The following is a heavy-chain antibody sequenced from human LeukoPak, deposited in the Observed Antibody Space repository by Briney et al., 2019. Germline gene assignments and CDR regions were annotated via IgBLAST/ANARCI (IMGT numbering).Heavy chain of an antibody. Sequence: PGGSLRLSCAASGFTSDNHAMHWVRQAPGKGLEWVSGISFNSASIGYADSAKGRFTISRDNAKNFVFLQMNSLRPEDTAFYFCARAYSATLDSWGQGVLVTVSS. CDR1: GFTSDNHA. CDR3: ARAYSATLDS. D-gene: IGHD2-21*01. V-gene: IGHV3-9*02. CDR2: ISFNSASI. J-gene: IGHJ4*02.